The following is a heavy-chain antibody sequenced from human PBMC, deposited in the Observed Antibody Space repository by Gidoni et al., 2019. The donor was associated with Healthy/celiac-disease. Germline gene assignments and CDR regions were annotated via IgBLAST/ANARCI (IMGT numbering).Heavy chain of an antibody. V-gene: IGHV1-2*07. CDR3: ARDPGGWFASY. J-gene: IGHJ4*02. Sequence: QVQLVQSGAEVKMPGASVKVSCKAAGYTFTGYYMHWVRQAPGQGLEWMGWINPNSGGTNYAHKFQGRVTRTRDTSISTAYMELSRLGSDDTAVYYCARDPGGWFASYWGQGTLVTVSS. CDR1: GYTFTGYY. CDR2: INPNSGGT. D-gene: IGHD6-19*01.